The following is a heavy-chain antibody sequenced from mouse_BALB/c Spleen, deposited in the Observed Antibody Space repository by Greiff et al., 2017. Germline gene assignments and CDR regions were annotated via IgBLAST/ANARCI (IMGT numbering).Heavy chain of an antibody. J-gene: IGHJ3*01. D-gene: IGHD1-1*01. V-gene: IGHV1-54*01. CDR2: INPGSGGT. CDR3: ARWDGSSYGFAY. CDR1: GYAFTNYL. Sequence: QVQLQQSGAELVRPGTSVKVSCKASGYAFTNYLIEWVKQRPGHGLEWIGVINPGSGGTNYNEKFKGKATLTADKSSSTAYMQLSSLTSDDSAVYFCARWDGSSYGFAYWGQGTLVTVSA.